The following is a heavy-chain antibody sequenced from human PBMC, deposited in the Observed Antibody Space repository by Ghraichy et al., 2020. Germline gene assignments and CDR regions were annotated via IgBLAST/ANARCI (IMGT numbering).Heavy chain of an antibody. CDR2: IFYNDEE. D-gene: IGHD2-8*02. CDR1: GFSLSATGVG. CDR3: AHEGYGSDNWFDA. J-gene: IGHJ5*02. Sequence: SGPTLVKPTQTLTLTCTFSGFSLSATGVGVGWIRQPPGKALEWLALIFYNDEERYNSSLNSRLNIAKDTSKNYVVLTMTNMDPVDTATYYCAHEGYGSDNWFDAWGQGILVTVSS. V-gene: IGHV2-5*01.